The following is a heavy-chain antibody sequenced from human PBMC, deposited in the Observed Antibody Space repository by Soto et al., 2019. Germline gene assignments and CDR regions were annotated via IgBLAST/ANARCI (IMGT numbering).Heavy chain of an antibody. V-gene: IGHV4-59*08. CDR1: GGSISSYY. D-gene: IGHD2-15*01. CDR2: IYYSEST. J-gene: IGHJ4*02. Sequence: QVQLQESGPGLVKPSETLSLTCTVSGGSISSYYWSWIRQPPGKGLEWIGYIYYSESTNYNPSLKSRVTISVDTSKNQFSRKLSAVTAADTAVYYCARRWGRNFDYWGQGTLVTVSS. CDR3: ARRWGRNFDY.